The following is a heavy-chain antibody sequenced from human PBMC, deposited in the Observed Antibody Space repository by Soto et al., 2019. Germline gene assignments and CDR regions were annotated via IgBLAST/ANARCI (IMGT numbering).Heavy chain of an antibody. V-gene: IGHV3-74*01. Sequence: GGSLRLSCAASGFTFSSYWMHWVRQAPGKGLVWVSRINSDGSSTSYADSVKGRFTISRDNAKNTLYLQMNSLRAEDTAVYYCARDRGYVSITSCYRSWFDPWGQGTLVTVSS. CDR3: ARDRGYVSITSCYRSWFDP. CDR1: GFTFSSYW. CDR2: INSDGSST. J-gene: IGHJ5*02. D-gene: IGHD2-2*01.